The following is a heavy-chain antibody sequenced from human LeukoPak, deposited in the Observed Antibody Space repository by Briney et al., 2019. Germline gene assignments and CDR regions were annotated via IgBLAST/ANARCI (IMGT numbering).Heavy chain of an antibody. CDR1: GFTFSNYW. D-gene: IGHD2-2*01. V-gene: IGHV3-7*01. CDR3: ARRRCSSTSCFFDY. J-gene: IGHJ4*02. CDR2: IKQDGSEK. Sequence: PGGSLRLSCAASGFTFSNYWMSWVRQAPGKGLEWAANIKQDGSEKYYVDPVKGRFTISRDNAKNSLYVQMNSLRAEDTAVYYCARRRCSSTSCFFDYWGQGTLVTVS.